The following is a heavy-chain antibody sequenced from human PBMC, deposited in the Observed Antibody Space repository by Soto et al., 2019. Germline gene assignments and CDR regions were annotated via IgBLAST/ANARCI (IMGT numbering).Heavy chain of an antibody. CDR2: IYDSGRT. CDR3: GVWWLRGIGWYFDL. Sequence: QVQLQESGPGLVKPSETLSLTCTVPGGSISSGDYYWSWIRQHPGKGLEWIGYIYDSGRTYYNTSLKSRVTMSVDTSKNRFSLKLTAVTAADTAVYYCGVWWLRGIGWYFDLWGRGTLVTVSS. J-gene: IGHJ2*01. CDR1: GGSISSGDYY. D-gene: IGHD5-12*01. V-gene: IGHV4-31*03.